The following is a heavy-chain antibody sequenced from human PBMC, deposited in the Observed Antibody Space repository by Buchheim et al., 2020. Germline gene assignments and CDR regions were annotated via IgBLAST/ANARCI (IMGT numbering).Heavy chain of an antibody. V-gene: IGHV3-30-3*01. J-gene: IGHJ4*02. CDR2: ISFGGNHI. CDR1: GFTFRSYA. Sequence: QVHLVESGGGVVQPGTSLRLSCAASGFTFRSYAIHWVRQAPGKGLEWVAFISFGGNHIYYANSVKGRFTISRDNSRNTVSLQMNTLRREDTAMYYCTRDLSMKYSIDYWGQGT. CDR3: TRDLSMKYSIDY. D-gene: IGHD3-3*02.